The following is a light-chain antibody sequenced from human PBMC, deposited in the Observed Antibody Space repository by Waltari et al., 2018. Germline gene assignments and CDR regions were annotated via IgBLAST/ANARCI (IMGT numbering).Light chain of an antibody. Sequence: QLVLTQSPSASASLGASVKLTCTLSSGHSSNIIAWLQQQPGKGPRYLMKVNSDGSHRKGDEIPDRFSGSSSGAERYLTISSPQSEDEADYYCETGGHGTWVFGGGTKLTVL. CDR3: ETGGHGTWV. J-gene: IGLJ3*02. CDR1: SGHSSNI. CDR2: VNSDGSH. V-gene: IGLV4-69*01.